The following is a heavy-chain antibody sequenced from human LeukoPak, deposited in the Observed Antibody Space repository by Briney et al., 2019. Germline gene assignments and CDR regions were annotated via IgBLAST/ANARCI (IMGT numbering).Heavy chain of an antibody. D-gene: IGHD4-17*01. Sequence: PGRSLRLSCAASGFTFSSYAMHWVRQAPGKGLEWVSSISSSSSYIYYADSVKGRFTISRDNSKNTLYLQMNSLRAEDTAVYYCAKDQYYGDYFGYFDLWGRGTLVTVSS. J-gene: IGHJ2*01. V-gene: IGHV3-21*04. CDR3: AKDQYYGDYFGYFDL. CDR1: GFTFSSYA. CDR2: ISSSSSYI.